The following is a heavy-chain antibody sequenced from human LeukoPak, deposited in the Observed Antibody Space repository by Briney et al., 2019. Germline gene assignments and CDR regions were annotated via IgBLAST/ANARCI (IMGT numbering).Heavy chain of an antibody. CDR2: ISYDGSNK. D-gene: IGHD6-13*01. Sequence: GGSLRLSCAASGFTFSSYGMPWVRQAPGTGLERVAVISYDGSNKYYADSVKGRFTISRDNSKNTLYLQMNSLRAEDTAVYYCAKDFEAEGMGYFQHWGQGTLVTVSS. CDR1: GFTFSSYG. CDR3: AKDFEAEGMGYFQH. V-gene: IGHV3-30*18. J-gene: IGHJ1*01.